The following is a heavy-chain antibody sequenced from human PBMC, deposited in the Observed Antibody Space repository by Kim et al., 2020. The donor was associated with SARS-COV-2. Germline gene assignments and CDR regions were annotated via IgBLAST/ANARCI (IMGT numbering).Heavy chain of an antibody. J-gene: IGHJ4*02. CDR1: GFTFSTYW. V-gene: IGHV3-7*03. CDR2: IKQDGSEK. D-gene: IGHD6-19*01. CDR3: ARDDYSSPFDY. Sequence: GGSLRLSCAASGFTFSTYWMSWVRQAPGKGLEWVANIKQDGSEKYYVDSVEGRFTISRDNAKNSLYLQMQSLRAEDTAVYYCARDDYSSPFDYWGQGTLVTVSS.